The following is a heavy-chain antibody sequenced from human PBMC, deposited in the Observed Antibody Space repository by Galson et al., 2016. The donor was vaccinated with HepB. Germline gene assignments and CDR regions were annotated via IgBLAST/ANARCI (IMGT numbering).Heavy chain of an antibody. CDR3: TRHLAPEDAFNI. Sequence: SETLSLTCTVSGASIITTNYCWDWVRQPPGQGPEWIGSICHRGDTYYNPSLKSRVIMSLDTYNNQFSLKLTSVTAEDAAVYYCTRHLAPEDAFNIWGQGTKVTVSS. CDR2: ICHRGDT. J-gene: IGHJ3*02. V-gene: IGHV4-39*01. CDR1: GASIITTNYC.